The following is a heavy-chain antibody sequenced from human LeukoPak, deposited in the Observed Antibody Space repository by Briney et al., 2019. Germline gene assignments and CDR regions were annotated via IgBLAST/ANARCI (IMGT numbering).Heavy chain of an antibody. V-gene: IGHV4-30-4*08. Sequence: SETLSLTGTVSGGSISSGDYYWSWIRQPPGKGLEWIGYIYYSGSTYYNPSLKSRVTISVDTSKNQFSLKLSSVTAADTAVYYCAREAINWNYRDYWGQGTLVTVSS. CDR1: GGSISSGDYY. J-gene: IGHJ4*02. CDR3: AREAINWNYRDY. D-gene: IGHD1-1*01. CDR2: IYYSGST.